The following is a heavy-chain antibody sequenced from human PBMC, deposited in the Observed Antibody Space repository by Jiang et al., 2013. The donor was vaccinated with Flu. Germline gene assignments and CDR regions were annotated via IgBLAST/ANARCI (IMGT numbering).Heavy chain of an antibody. J-gene: IGHJ2*01. CDR2: IYYSGST. Sequence: KPSETLSLTCTVSGGSISSSSYYWGWIRQPPGKGLEWIGSIYYSGSTYYNPSLKSRVTISVDTSKNQFSLKLSSVTAADTAVYYCARQSNYYGSGSYYSSYWYFDLWGRGTLVTVSS. D-gene: IGHD3-10*01. CDR1: GGSISSSSYY. CDR3: ARQSNYYGSGSYYSSYWYFDL. V-gene: IGHV4-39*01.